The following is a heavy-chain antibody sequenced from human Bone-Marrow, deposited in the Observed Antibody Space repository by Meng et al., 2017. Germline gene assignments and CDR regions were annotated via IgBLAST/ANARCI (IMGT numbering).Heavy chain of an antibody. Sequence: SETLSLTCTVSGGSISSYYWSWIRQPPGKGLEWIGYIYYSGSTNYNPSLKRRVTISVDTSKNQFSLKLSSVTAADTAVYYCARDRGGGWGFDYWGQGTLVTVSS. CDR2: IYYSGST. CDR3: ARDRGGGWGFDY. CDR1: GGSISSYY. D-gene: IGHD3-10*01. J-gene: IGHJ4*02. V-gene: IGHV4-59*01.